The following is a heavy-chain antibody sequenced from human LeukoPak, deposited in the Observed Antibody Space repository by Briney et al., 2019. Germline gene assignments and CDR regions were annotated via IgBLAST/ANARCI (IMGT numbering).Heavy chain of an antibody. CDR3: ARDPCSSTSCYPIHSYMIDY. CDR2: ISYDGSNN. D-gene: IGHD2-2*01. V-gene: IGHV3-30*04. Sequence: GGSLRLSCAASGFPFSSYAMHWVRQAPGKGLEWVAVISYDGSNNYYADSVKGRFTISRDNSKNTLYLQMNSLRAEDTAVYYCARDPCSSTSCYPIHSYMIDYWGQGTLVTVSS. CDR1: GFPFSSYA. J-gene: IGHJ4*02.